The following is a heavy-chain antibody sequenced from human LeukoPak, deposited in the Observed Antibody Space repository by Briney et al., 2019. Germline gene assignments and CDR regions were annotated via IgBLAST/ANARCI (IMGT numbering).Heavy chain of an antibody. CDR1: GGSFTGYY. J-gene: IGHJ4*02. CDR3: ARDMTTTPGAYDY. D-gene: IGHD4-11*01. Sequence: SETLSLTCAVFGGSFTGYYWSWIRQSPGKGLEWIGEISHAGSTTYNPSLKSRVIISLDTSKNHVSLSLSSLTAADTAVYYCARDMTTTPGAYDYWGQGALVTVSS. CDR2: ISHAGST. V-gene: IGHV4-34*01.